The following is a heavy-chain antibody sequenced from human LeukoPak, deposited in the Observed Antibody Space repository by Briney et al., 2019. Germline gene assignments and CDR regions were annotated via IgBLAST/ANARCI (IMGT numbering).Heavy chain of an antibody. J-gene: IGHJ4*02. Sequence: GGSLRLSCAASGFTLSDYWMHWVRQVPGKGLMWISRFTNDGSGAGYADSVMGRFTISRDDTKNTLYLQMNSLRAEDTAVYYCASSGYGHFYYDYWGQGAVVTVSS. CDR2: FTNDGSGA. CDR3: ASSGYGHFYYDY. D-gene: IGHD3-10*01. V-gene: IGHV3-74*01. CDR1: GFTLSDYW.